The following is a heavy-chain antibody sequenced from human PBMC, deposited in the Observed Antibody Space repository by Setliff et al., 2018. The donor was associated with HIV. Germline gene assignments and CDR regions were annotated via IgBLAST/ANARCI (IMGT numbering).Heavy chain of an antibody. J-gene: IGHJ4*02. V-gene: IGHV4-34*01. Sequence: SETLSLTCAVYGGSFSGYYWSWIRQPPGKGLEWIGEINHSGSTNYNPSLKSRVTISVDTSKNQFSLKLSSVTAADTAVYYCARRGDFFDYWGQGTLVTVSS. CDR2: INHSGST. CDR3: ARRGDFFDY. CDR1: GGSFSGYY.